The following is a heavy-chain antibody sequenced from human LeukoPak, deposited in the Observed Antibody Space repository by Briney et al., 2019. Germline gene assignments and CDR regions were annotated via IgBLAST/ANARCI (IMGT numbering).Heavy chain of an antibody. V-gene: IGHV3-49*03. D-gene: IGHD3-10*01. Sequence: GGSLRLSCTTSGFTFGDLPMSWFRQAPGKGLECVGFIRGKAYGGTTEYAASVKGRFTISRDDSKSITYLQMNSLKTEDTAVYYCTRGPGSHWGQGTLVTVSS. CDR1: GFTFGDLP. CDR3: TRGPGSH. CDR2: IRGKAYGGTT. J-gene: IGHJ4*02.